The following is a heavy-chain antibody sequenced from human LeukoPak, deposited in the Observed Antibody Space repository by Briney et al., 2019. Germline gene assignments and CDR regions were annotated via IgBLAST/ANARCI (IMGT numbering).Heavy chain of an antibody. CDR2: IYTSGGTSGTT. Sequence: PSETLSLTCTVSGGSISSSNYYWTWIRQPAGKGLEWIGRIYTSGGTSGTTYYNPSLKSRVTISADTSKNQFSLKLSSVTAADTAVYYCAWGDTSGYPFAPWGQGTLVTVSS. CDR1: GGSISSSNYY. J-gene: IGHJ5*02. D-gene: IGHD3-22*01. CDR3: AWGDTSGYPFAP. V-gene: IGHV4-61*02.